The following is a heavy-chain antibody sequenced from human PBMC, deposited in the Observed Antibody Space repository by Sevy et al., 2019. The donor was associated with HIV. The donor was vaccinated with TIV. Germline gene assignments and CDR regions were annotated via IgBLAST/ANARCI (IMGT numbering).Heavy chain of an antibody. CDR1: GYTFTFYD. Sequence: ASVKVSCKASGYTFTFYDINWVRQATGQGLEWVGWMNPNSGNTGYAQKFQGRVTMTRNTSISTAYMELSSLRSEDTAVFYCARGASLYNSSIIEYDYWGQGTLVTVSS. J-gene: IGHJ4*02. CDR3: ARGASLYNSSIIEYDY. V-gene: IGHV1-8*01. D-gene: IGHD6-6*01. CDR2: MNPNSGNT.